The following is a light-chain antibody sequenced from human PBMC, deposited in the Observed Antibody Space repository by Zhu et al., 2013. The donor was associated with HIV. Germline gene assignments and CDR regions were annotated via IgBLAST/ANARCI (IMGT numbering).Light chain of an antibody. Sequence: EIVMTQSPLSLPVTPGEPASISCRSSQSLLHSNGQNYLDWYLQKPGQSPQLLIYLGSNRASGVPDRFSGTGSGTDFTLKIRRVEAEDVGVYYCVQGSQTPLTFGQGTRLEIK. V-gene: IGKV2-28*01. J-gene: IGKJ5*01. CDR1: QSLLHSNGQNY. CDR3: VQGSQTPLT. CDR2: LGS.